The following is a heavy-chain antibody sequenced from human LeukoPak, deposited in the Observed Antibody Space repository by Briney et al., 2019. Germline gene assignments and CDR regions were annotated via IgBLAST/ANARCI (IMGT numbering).Heavy chain of an antibody. CDR1: GFTFSSYA. D-gene: IGHD3-22*01. CDR3: AKGFYDSSGYYYY. J-gene: IGHJ4*02. V-gene: IGHV3-23*01. CDR2: ISGSGGST. Sequence: PGGSLRLSCAASGFTFSSYAMSRVRQAPGKGLEWVSAISGSGGSTYYADSVKGRFTISRDNSKNTLYLQMNSLRAEDTAVYYCAKGFYDSSGYYYYWGQGTLVTVSS.